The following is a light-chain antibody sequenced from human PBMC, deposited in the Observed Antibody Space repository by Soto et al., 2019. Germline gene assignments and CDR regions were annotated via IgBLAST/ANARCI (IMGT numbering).Light chain of an antibody. CDR1: QSVLYSSNNKNY. CDR3: QQHYSTPCT. J-gene: IGKJ1*01. Sequence: DIVMTQSPDSLAVSLGERATINCKSSQSVLYSSNNKNYLAWYQQKPGQPPKLLIYWASTRESGVPDRFSGSGSGTDFTLTISSLQAVDVAVYYCQQHYSTPCTFGQGTKVEIK. V-gene: IGKV4-1*01. CDR2: WAS.